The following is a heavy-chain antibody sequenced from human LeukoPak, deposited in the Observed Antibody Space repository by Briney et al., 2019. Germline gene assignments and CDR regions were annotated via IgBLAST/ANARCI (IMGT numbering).Heavy chain of an antibody. J-gene: IGHJ4*02. Sequence: ASVKVSCKASGYTFTSYDINWVRQATGQGLEWMGWMNPNSGNTGYAQKFQGRVTMTRNTSISTAYMELSSPRSEDTAVYYCARYESGYYFTFDYWGQGTLVTVSS. D-gene: IGHD3-22*01. CDR1: GYTFTSYD. CDR3: ARYESGYYFTFDY. CDR2: MNPNSGNT. V-gene: IGHV1-8*01.